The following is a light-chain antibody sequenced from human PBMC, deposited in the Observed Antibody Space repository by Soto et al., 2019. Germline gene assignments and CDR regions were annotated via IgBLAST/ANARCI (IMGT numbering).Light chain of an antibody. CDR1: QSISSNY. J-gene: IGKJ1*01. CDR2: GAS. V-gene: IGKV3-20*01. Sequence: EIVLTQSPATLSLSPGERAILSCRASQSISSNYLAWYQQRPGQAPRLLIYGASSRATGIPDRFSGSGSGTEFTLTISRLEPEDFAVYYCQQYGSSSWTFGQGTKVDIK. CDR3: QQYGSSSWT.